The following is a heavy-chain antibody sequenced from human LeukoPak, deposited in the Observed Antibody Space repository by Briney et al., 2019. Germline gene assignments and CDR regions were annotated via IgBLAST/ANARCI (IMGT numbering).Heavy chain of an antibody. V-gene: IGHV4-39*01. CDR3: ARHVFAYDEYVWGSYHFDF. CDR1: GGSIRSTSHY. CDR2: IYYDGTT. Sequence: SETLSLTCNVSGGSIRSTSHYWGWMRHAPEMGLQWIGRIYYDGTTYHNPSLKSRLSISVDTSKNQFSLKLSAVTAADAAVYFCARHVFAYDEYVWGSYHFDFWGQGTRVTVSS. D-gene: IGHD3-16*02. J-gene: IGHJ4*02.